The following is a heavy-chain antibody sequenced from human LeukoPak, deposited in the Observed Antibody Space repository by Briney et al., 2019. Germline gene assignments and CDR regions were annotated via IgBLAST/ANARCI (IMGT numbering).Heavy chain of an antibody. Sequence: SETLSLTCTVSGGSISSSSYYWGWIRQPPGKGLEWIGSIYYSGSTYYNPSLKSRVTISVDTSKNQFSLKLSSVTAADTAVYYCAGCQSIAARGCAFDIWGQGTMVTVSS. D-gene: IGHD6-6*01. CDR3: AGCQSIAARGCAFDI. V-gene: IGHV4-39*01. CDR2: IYYSGST. CDR1: GGSISSSSYY. J-gene: IGHJ3*02.